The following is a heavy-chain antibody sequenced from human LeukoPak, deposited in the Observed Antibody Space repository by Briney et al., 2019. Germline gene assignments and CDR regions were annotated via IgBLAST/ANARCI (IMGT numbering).Heavy chain of an antibody. J-gene: IGHJ6*02. Sequence: ASVKASCKASGYTFTSYDINWVRQATGQGLEWMGWMNPNSGNTGYAQKFQGRVTMTRNTSISTAYMELSSLRSEDTAVYYCARGRKGYCSGGSCYSRYYYGMDVWGQGTTVTVSS. CDR2: MNPNSGNT. D-gene: IGHD2-15*01. CDR3: ARGRKGYCSGGSCYSRYYYGMDV. CDR1: GYTFTSYD. V-gene: IGHV1-8*01.